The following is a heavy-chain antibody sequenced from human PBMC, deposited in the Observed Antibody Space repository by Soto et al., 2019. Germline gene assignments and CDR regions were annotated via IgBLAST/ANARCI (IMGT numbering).Heavy chain of an antibody. CDR1: GGSFSDYY. CDR3: ARGLPGYSSSWYDY. J-gene: IGHJ4*02. CDR2: INPSGST. D-gene: IGHD6-13*01. V-gene: IGHV4-34*01. Sequence: XETLSLTCSVDGGSFSDYYWSWIRQPPGKGLEWIGEINPSGSTNYNPSLKSRVTISVDTSKNQFSLKLSSVTAADTAVYYCARGLPGYSSSWYDYWGQGALVTVSS.